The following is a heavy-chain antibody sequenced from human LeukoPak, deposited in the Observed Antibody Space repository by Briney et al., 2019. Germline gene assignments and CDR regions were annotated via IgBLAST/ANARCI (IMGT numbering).Heavy chain of an antibody. V-gene: IGHV4-34*01. Sequence: SETLSLTCAVYGGSFSGYYWSWIRQPPGKGLEWIGEINHSGSTNYNPSLKSRVTISVDTSKNQFSLKLSSVTAADTAVYYCASHEVLGYCSSTSCEGNWFDPWGQGTLVTVSS. J-gene: IGHJ5*02. CDR3: ASHEVLGYCSSTSCEGNWFDP. D-gene: IGHD2-2*01. CDR2: INHSGST. CDR1: GGSFSGYY.